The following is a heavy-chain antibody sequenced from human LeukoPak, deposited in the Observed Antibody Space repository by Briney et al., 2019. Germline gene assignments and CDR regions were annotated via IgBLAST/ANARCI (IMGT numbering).Heavy chain of an antibody. CDR1: GGTFSSYA. D-gene: IGHD3-22*01. Sequence: ASVKVSCKASGGTFSSYAICWVRQAPGQGLEWMGRIIPILGIANYAQKFRGRVTITADKSTSTAYMELSSLRSEDTAVYYCARTSYDSSGYFTMTNWGQGTLVTVSS. CDR3: ARTSYDSSGYFTMTN. J-gene: IGHJ4*02. CDR2: IIPILGIA. V-gene: IGHV1-69*04.